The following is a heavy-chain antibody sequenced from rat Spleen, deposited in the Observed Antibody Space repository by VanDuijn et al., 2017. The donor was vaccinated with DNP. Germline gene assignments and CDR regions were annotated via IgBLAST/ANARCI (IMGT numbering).Heavy chain of an antibody. CDR3: VRWNSGHFDY. CDR2: ISGSGENT. V-gene: IGHV5-46*01. D-gene: IGHD4-3*01. Sequence: EVQLVESGGGLVHPGRSMKLSCVASGFTFTTFPMAWVRQDPTKGLEWVATISGSGENTYYRDSVKGRFTISRDNAKSTLYLQMNSLRSEDMATYYCVRWNSGHFDYWGQGVMVTVSS. J-gene: IGHJ2*01. CDR1: GFTFTTFP.